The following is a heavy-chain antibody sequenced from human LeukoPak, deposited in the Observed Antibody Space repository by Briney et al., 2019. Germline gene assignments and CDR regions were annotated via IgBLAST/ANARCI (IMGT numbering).Heavy chain of an antibody. J-gene: IGHJ3*02. CDR3: AADLGSGYSLFGSAFDI. CDR2: IVVGSGNT. CDR1: GFTFTSSA. D-gene: IGHD3-22*01. Sequence: ASVKVSCKASGFTFTSSAMQWVRLARGQRLEWIGWIVVGSGNTNYAQKFQERVTITRDMSTSTAYMELSSLRSEDTAVYYCAADLGSGYSLFGSAFDIWGQGTMVTVSS. V-gene: IGHV1-58*02.